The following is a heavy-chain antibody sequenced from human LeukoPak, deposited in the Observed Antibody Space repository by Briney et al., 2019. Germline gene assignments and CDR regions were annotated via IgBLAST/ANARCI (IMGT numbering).Heavy chain of an antibody. J-gene: IGHJ5*02. CDR2: IIPIFGTA. CDR1: GGTFSSYA. D-gene: IGHD3-22*01. V-gene: IGHV1-69*13. Sequence: GASVKVSCTASGGTFSSYAISWVRQAPGQGLEWMGGIIPIFGTANYAQKFQGRVTITADESTSTAYMELSSLRSEDTAVYYCALSHYYYDSSGYPRWDWFDPRGQGTLVTVSS. CDR3: ALSHYYYDSSGYPRWDWFDP.